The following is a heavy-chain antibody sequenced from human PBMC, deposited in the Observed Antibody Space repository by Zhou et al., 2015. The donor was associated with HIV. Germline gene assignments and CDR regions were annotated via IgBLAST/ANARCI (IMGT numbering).Heavy chain of an antibody. J-gene: IGHJ3*02. CDR2: IAHDGGRQ. D-gene: IGHD3-3*01. Sequence: QVQLVESGGGVVQPGRSLRLSCAASGFTFTRYGMHWVRQAPGKGLDWVAIIAHDGGRQNYADSVKGRFTISRDNSKNTLYLQMNSLTPEDTAVYYCAREPTKIFGVVRDAFDIWGQGTMVTVSS. CDR3: AREPTKIFGVVRDAFDI. V-gene: IGHV3-30*03. CDR1: GFTFTRYG.